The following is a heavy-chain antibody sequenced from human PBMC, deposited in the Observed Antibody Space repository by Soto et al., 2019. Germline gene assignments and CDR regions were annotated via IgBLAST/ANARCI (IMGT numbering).Heavy chain of an antibody. D-gene: IGHD1-1*01. V-gene: IGHV3-53*01. Sequence: GGYLRLSCAASGFTVSSNYMSWVRQAPGKGLEWVSVIYSGGSTYYADSVKGRFTISRDNSKNTLYLQMNSLRAEDTAVYYCARGGPGDYYYGMDVWGQGTTVTVSS. CDR1: GFTVSSNY. CDR2: IYSGGST. J-gene: IGHJ6*02. CDR3: ARGGPGDYYYGMDV.